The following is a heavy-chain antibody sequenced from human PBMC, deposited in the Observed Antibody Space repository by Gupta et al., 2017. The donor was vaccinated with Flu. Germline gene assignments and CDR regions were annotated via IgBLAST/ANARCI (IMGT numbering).Heavy chain of an antibody. D-gene: IGHD2-15*01. CDR2: ISSSGSTI. V-gene: IGHV3-48*03. Sequence: RQAPGKGLEWVAYISSSGSTIHYGDSVKGRFTISRDNAKNSLYLQMNSLRAEDTAVYHCARDRAGTIVGVVGPAATDRHLWGNGTTGTVST. J-gene: IGHJ6*04. CDR3: ARDRAGTIVGVVGPAATDRHL.